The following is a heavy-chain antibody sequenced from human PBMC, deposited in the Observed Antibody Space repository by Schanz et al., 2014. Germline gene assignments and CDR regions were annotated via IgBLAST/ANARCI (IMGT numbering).Heavy chain of an antibody. J-gene: IGHJ5*02. Sequence: QVQLVQSGAEVKKPGASVRVSCKASGYTFTTYAMSWVRQAPGQGLEWVGWISVYTGNTKYEQKVQGRVTMTADTSTNTAYMKLRSLRSDDTSVYYCAKAEYDILTDSYSRLDPWGQGTLVTVSS. CDR3: AKAEYDILTDSYSRLDP. V-gene: IGHV1-18*01. CDR2: ISVYTGNT. D-gene: IGHD3-9*01. CDR1: GYTFTTYA.